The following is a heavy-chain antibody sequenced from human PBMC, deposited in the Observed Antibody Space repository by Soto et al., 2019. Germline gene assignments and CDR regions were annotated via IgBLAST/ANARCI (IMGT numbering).Heavy chain of an antibody. Sequence: PSETLSLTCAFYGGSFSGYYWSLIRQPPGKGLEWIGEINHSGSTNYNPSLKSRVTISVDTSKNQFSLELSSVTAADTAVYYCARGSRDGYNPWYFDYWGQGTLVTVSS. J-gene: IGHJ4*02. D-gene: IGHD5-12*01. CDR3: ARGSRDGYNPWYFDY. CDR2: INHSGST. V-gene: IGHV4-34*01. CDR1: GGSFSGYY.